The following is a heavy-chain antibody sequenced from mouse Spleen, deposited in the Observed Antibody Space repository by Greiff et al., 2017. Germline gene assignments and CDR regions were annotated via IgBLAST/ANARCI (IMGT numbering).Heavy chain of an antibody. D-gene: IGHD2-13*01. Sequence: EVKLMESGGGLVKPGGSLKLSCAASGFTFSSYGMSWVRQTPEKRLEWVATISGGGSYTYYPDSVKGRFTISRDNAKNNLYLQMSSLRSEDTALYYCARHDYYFDVWGAGTTVTVSS. V-gene: IGHV5-9-2*01. CDR1: GFTFSSYG. CDR2: ISGGGSYT. CDR3: ARHDYYFDV. J-gene: IGHJ1*01.